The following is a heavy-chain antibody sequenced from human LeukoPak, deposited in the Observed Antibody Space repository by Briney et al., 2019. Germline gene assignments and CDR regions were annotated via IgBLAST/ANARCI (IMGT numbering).Heavy chain of an antibody. CDR2: IYPGNSDT. Sequence: GESLKIPCKVSGYTFTTNWIGWVRQMPGKGLEWKGIIYPGNSDTTYSPSFEGQVTISADKSISTAYLQWSSLKASDTAIYYCARQAGSSWSPFDYWGQGTLVTVSS. CDR1: GYTFTTNW. J-gene: IGHJ4*02. V-gene: IGHV5-51*01. CDR3: ARQAGSSWSPFDY. D-gene: IGHD6-13*01.